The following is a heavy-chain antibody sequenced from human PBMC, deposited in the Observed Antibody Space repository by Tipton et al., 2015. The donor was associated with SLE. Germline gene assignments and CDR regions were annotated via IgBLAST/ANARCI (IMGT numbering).Heavy chain of an antibody. CDR2: IYHSGST. V-gene: IGHV4-38-2*02. J-gene: IGHJ4*02. D-gene: IGHD6-19*01. CDR3: ARSLGDSSGWYFDY. CDR1: GYSISSGFY. Sequence: TLSLTCTVSGYSISSGFYWGWIRQPPGKGLEWIGNIYHSGSTFYNPSLKSRVTISVDTSKNQFSLKLSSVTAADTAVYYYARSLGDSSGWYFDYWGQGTLVTVSS.